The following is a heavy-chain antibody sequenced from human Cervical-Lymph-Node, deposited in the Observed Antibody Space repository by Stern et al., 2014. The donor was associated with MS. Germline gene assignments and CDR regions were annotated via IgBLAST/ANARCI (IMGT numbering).Heavy chain of an antibody. J-gene: IGHJ4*02. CDR3: TRFAAYDIWSGKDTPLDY. CDR1: GFTFSSYW. D-gene: IGHD3-3*01. CDR2: IKQDGRET. Sequence: EVQLVESVGGLVQPGGSLKVSCEVSGFTFSSYWMNWVRQAPGKGLEWVASIKQDGRETYYADSVKGRFTISRDNAKNSLYLQMDSLGAEDTAIYYCTRFAAYDIWSGKDTPLDYWGQGTLVTVSS. V-gene: IGHV3-7*01.